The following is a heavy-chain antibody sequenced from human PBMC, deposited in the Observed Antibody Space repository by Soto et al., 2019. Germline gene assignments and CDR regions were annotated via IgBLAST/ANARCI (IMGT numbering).Heavy chain of an antibody. CDR2: INGSGRRT. CDR3: AKGGSYYDVCVDC. V-gene: IGHV3-23*01. CDR1: GFTFSSYA. D-gene: IGHD3-3*01. Sequence: EVQLLESGGGLVQPGGSLRLSCAASGFTFSSYAMTWVRQAPGKGLEWVSSINGSGRRTYYADSVKGRFTVSRDNSTNTLYVELNSLRAEDTAVYYYAKGGSYYDVCVDCWGKGTLVTVSS. J-gene: IGHJ4*02.